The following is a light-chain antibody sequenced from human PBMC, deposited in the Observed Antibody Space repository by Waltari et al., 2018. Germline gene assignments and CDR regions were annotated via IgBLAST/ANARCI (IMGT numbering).Light chain of an antibody. CDR1: SPNIGNYY. CDR3: ATWDNSLRNVV. V-gene: IGLV1-51*01. CDR2: DNN. Sequence: QSVLTQPPPVSAAPGQKVTISCSGRSPNIGNYYVSWYHQLPGAAPRLLIYDNNKRPSGIPDRFSASKSGTSATLAITGLQIGDEADYYCATWDNSLRNVVFGGGTKLTVL. J-gene: IGLJ2*01.